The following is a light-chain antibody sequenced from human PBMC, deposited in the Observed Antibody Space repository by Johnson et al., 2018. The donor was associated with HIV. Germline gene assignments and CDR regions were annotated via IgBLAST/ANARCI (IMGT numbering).Light chain of an antibody. CDR3: GAWDSSLSAHFV. V-gene: IGLV1-51*02. Sequence: QPVLTQPPSVSAAPGQKVTISCSGSTSNIGNNYVSWYQQLPGTAPKLLIYEKNKRPSGIPGRFSASKSGTSATLVITGLQTGDEADYYCGAWDSSLSAHFVFGTGTKVTVL. J-gene: IGLJ1*01. CDR2: EKN. CDR1: TSNIGNNY.